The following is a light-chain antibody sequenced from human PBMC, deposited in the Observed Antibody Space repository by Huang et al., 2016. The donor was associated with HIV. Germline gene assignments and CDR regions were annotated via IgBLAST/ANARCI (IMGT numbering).Light chain of an antibody. V-gene: IGKV3-15*01. CDR1: QSVNNK. Sequence: EVVMTQSPVTLSVSPGEKATLSCRASQSVNNKLAWFQQKPGQAPRLLIHYASSRATGIPDRFSGSGSGTEFTLTISSLQSEDFAVYYCQQYNNWPPWTFGQGTKVEIK. J-gene: IGKJ1*01. CDR3: QQYNNWPPWT. CDR2: YAS.